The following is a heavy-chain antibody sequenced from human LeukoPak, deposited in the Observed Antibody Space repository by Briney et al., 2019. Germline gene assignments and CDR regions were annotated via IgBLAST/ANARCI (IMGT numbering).Heavy chain of an antibody. J-gene: IGHJ5*02. D-gene: IGHD3-16*01. Sequence: PSETLSHTCAVYGGSFSGYYWSWIRQPPGKGLEWIGDINHSGSTDYNPSLKSRVTISVDTSKTQFSLKLRSVTAADTAVYYCARAVISFGRVVSNGFDPWPQGSLVTISS. V-gene: IGHV4-34*01. CDR1: GGSFSGYY. CDR3: ARAVISFGRVVSNGFDP. CDR2: INHSGST.